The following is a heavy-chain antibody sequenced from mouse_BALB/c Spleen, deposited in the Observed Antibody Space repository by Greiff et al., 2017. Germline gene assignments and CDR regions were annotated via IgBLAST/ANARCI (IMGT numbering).Heavy chain of an antibody. Sequence: QVQLKQSGAELAKPGASVKMSCKASGYTFTSYWMHWVNLRPGQGLEWIGYINPSTGYTEYNQKFKDKATLTADKSSSTAYMQLSSLTSEDSAVYYCARDGNLLRLTLGYAMDYWGQGTSVTVSS. V-gene: IGHV1-7*01. D-gene: IGHD1-2*01. CDR1: GYTFTSYW. CDR3: ARDGNLLRLTLGYAMDY. CDR2: INPSTGYT. J-gene: IGHJ4*01.